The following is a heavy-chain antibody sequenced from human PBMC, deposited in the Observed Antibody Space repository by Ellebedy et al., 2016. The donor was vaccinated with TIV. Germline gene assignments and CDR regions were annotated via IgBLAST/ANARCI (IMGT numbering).Heavy chain of an antibody. CDR1: GFTFSSYG. V-gene: IGHV3-30*18. J-gene: IGHJ6*02. CDR3: AKDGGGWNYDYYYYGMDV. D-gene: IGHD1-7*01. Sequence: GESLKISCAASGFTFSSYGMHWVRQAPGKGLEWVAVISYDGSNKYYADSVKGRFTISRDNSKNTLYLQMNSLRAEDTAVYYCAKDGGGWNYDYYYYGMDVWGQGTTVTVSS. CDR2: ISYDGSNK.